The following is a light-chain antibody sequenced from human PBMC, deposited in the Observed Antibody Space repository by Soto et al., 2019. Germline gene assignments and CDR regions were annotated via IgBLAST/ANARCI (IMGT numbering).Light chain of an antibody. CDR3: QSYDSSLSGSYV. J-gene: IGLJ1*01. Sequence: QSVLTQPPSVSGAPGQRVTISSTGSSSNLGSGFDVQWYQQLPGTAPKLLVYYNDNRPSGVPDRFSGSKSGTSASLAITGLQADDEADYYCQSYDSSLSGSYVFGTGTKVTVL. V-gene: IGLV1-40*01. CDR2: YND. CDR1: SSNLGSGFD.